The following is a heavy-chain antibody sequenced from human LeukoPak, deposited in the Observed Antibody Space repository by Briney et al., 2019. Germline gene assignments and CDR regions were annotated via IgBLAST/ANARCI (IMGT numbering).Heavy chain of an antibody. CDR2: IYYSGST. D-gene: IGHD5-18*01. V-gene: IGHV4-59*08. J-gene: IGHJ4*02. CDR1: GGSISSYY. CDR3: ARQEDSYGLIGY. Sequence: PSETLSLTCNVSGGSISSYYWSWIRQPPGRGLEWIGYIYYSGSTNYNPSLKSRVTISVDTSKNQFSLNLSSVTAAYTAVYYCARQEDSYGLIGYWGQGTLVTVSS.